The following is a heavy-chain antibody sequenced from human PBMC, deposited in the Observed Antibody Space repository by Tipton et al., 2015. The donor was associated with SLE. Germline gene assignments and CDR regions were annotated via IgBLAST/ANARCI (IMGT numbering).Heavy chain of an antibody. CDR2: IYYSGST. V-gene: IGHV4-39*07. D-gene: IGHD5-12*01. CDR1: GGSISSSPYY. Sequence: GLVKPSETLSLTCSVSGGSISSSPYYWGWIRQPPGKGLEWIASIYYSGSTYYNPSLKSRVTISVDTSKNQFSLKLRSVTAADTAVYYCAREYSGYDYRTFDHWGQGTLVTVSS. CDR3: AREYSGYDYRTFDH. J-gene: IGHJ4*02.